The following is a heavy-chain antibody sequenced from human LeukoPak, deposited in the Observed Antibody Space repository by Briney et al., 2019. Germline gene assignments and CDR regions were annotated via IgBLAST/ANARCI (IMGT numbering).Heavy chain of an antibody. V-gene: IGHV4-59*08. J-gene: IGHJ5*02. CDR2: IFYSGST. D-gene: IGHD3-3*02. CDR3: ARTSIFGVVRFDP. CDR1: GGSTSNYY. Sequence: SETLSLTCTDSGGSTSNYYWSWIRQPPGKGLEWLGYIFYSGSTNYNPSLKSRVTISVDTSRNQFSLKLTSVTAADTAVYYCARTSIFGVVRFDPWGQGTLVTVSS.